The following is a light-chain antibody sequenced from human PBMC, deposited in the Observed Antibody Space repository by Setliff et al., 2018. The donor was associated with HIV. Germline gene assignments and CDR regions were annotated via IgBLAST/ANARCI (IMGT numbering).Light chain of an antibody. Sequence: VLTQPPSMSAAPGQKVTISCSGSSSNIGNNYVSWYQQLPGTAPKLLIYDNDKRPSGIPDRFSGSKSGTSATLGIAGLQTGDEADYYCGTWGSSLSAGVFGGGTKVTV. J-gene: IGLJ2*01. V-gene: IGLV1-51*01. CDR2: DND. CDR1: SSNIGNNY. CDR3: GTWGSSLSAGV.